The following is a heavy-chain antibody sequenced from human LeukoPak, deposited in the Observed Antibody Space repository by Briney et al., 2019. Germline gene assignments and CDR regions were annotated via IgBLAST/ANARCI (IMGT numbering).Heavy chain of an antibody. CDR2: ISNGKT. CDR1: GFPFSSHA. J-gene: IGHJ5*02. D-gene: IGHD2-15*01. CDR3: VREAGYCAPVCVKTNWFDP. V-gene: IGHV3-23*01. Sequence: QPGGSLRLSCAASGFPFSSHAMSWVRQPPGKGLEWVAAISNGKTYYADSVRGRFAISRDDSTNTVYLHMNSLRDEDTALYHCVREAGYCAPVCVKTNWFDPWGQGTLVIVSS.